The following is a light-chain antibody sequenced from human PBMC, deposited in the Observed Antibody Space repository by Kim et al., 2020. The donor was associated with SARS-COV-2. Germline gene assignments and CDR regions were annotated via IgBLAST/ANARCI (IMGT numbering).Light chain of an antibody. J-gene: IGKJ2*01. CDR1: QIINTF. CDR3: QHYIRFPYT. CDR2: QAS. V-gene: IGKV1-5*03. Sequence: DIQMTQSPSTLSASVGDRVTITCRASQIINTFLAWHKQKPGKAPDLLIYQASSLQIGVPSRFSGSGSGTEFTLTINSLQPDDFATYYCQHYIRFPYTFGQGTKLEI.